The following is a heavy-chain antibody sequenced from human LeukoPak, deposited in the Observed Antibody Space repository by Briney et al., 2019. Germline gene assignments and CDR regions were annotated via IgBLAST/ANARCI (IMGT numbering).Heavy chain of an antibody. CDR3: ARYRGASGYHFDY. Sequence: KTSETLSLTCAVSGGSISSSNWWSWVRQPPGKGLEWIGEIYRSGSTNYNPSLKSRVTISVDKSKNQFSLKLSFVTAADTAMYYCARYRGASGYHFDYWGQGTLVTVSS. CDR2: IYRSGST. V-gene: IGHV4-4*02. J-gene: IGHJ4*02. CDR1: GGSISSSNW. D-gene: IGHD5-12*01.